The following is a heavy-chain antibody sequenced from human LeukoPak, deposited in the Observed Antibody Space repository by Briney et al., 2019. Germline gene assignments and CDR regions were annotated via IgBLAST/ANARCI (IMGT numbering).Heavy chain of an antibody. Sequence: GGSLRLSCAASGFTFSNYAMSWVRQAPGKGLEWVSAISGSGGSTYHADPVKGRFTISRDISKNTLYLQMNSLRAEDTAVYYCARDYDSSGYYSGCFDYWGQGTLVTVSS. CDR3: ARDYDSSGYYSGCFDY. V-gene: IGHV3-23*01. CDR2: ISGSGGST. D-gene: IGHD3-22*01. J-gene: IGHJ4*02. CDR1: GFTFSNYA.